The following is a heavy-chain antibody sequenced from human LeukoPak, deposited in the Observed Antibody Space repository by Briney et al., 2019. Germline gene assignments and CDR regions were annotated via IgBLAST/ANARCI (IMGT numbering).Heavy chain of an antibody. CDR2: IKQDGSEK. CDR1: GFTFSSYW. V-gene: IGHV3-7*04. D-gene: IGHD3-3*01. J-gene: IGHJ4*02. Sequence: GGSLRLSCAASGFTFSSYWMSWVRQAPGKGLEWVANIKQDGSEKYYVDSVKGRFTISRDNAKNSLYLQMNSLRAEDTAVYYCARAYYDFWSGYYPFDYWDQGTLVTVSS. CDR3: ARAYYDFWSGYYPFDY.